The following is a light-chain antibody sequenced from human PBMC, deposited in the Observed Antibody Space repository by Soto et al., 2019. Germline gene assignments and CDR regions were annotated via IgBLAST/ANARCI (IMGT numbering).Light chain of an antibody. CDR2: GAS. J-gene: IGKJ2*01. Sequence: EIVLTQSPDTLSLSPGERATLSCSASQSVRSSYLAWYQQRPGQAPRLLIYGASSRATGIPDRFSGDGSGTDFTLTISRLEPEDFAVYYCQQYGSSPGYTFGQGTKLEIK. CDR1: QSVRSSY. CDR3: QQYGSSPGYT. V-gene: IGKV3-20*01.